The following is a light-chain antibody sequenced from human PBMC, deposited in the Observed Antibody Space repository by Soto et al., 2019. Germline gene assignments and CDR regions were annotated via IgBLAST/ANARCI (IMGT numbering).Light chain of an antibody. CDR3: CSSAGTYIPL. CDR1: SSDVGAYNF. V-gene: IGLV2-11*01. J-gene: IGLJ2*01. CDR2: DVS. Sequence: QSALTQPRSVSGSPGQSVTISCTGTSSDVGAYNFVSWYQHNPGKAPKLMIFDVSARPSGVPDRFSGSKSANTASLTISGLQTEDEADYYCCSSAGTYIPLFGGGTKLTVL.